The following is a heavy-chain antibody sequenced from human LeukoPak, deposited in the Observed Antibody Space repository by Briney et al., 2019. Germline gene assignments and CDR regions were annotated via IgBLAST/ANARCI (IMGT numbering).Heavy chain of an antibody. V-gene: IGHV4-39*07. J-gene: IGHJ4*02. D-gene: IGHD3-22*01. CDR1: GDSINNNNFY. CDR3: ARGGSLTDSSGYYYGY. CDR2: FYYVGSS. Sequence: SETLSLTCTVSGDSINNNNFYWSWIRQSPGKGLEWIGTFYYVGSSYSKPSLKSRVTISVDTSKNQFSLKLSSVTAADTAVYYCARGGSLTDSSGYYYGYWGQGTLVTVSS.